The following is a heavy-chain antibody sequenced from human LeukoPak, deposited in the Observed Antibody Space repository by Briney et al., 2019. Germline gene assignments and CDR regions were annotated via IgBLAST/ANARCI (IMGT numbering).Heavy chain of an antibody. J-gene: IGHJ3*02. D-gene: IGHD3-10*01. V-gene: IGHV3-15*01. CDR3: TAAMVRGVVRPHDAFDI. CDR2: IKSKTDGGTT. Sequence: PGGSLRLPCAASGFTFSNAWMSWVRQAPGKGLEWVGRIKSKTDGGTTDYAAPVKGRFTISRDDSKNTLYLQMNSLKTEDTAVYYCTAAMVRGVVRPHDAFDIWGQGTMVTVSS. CDR1: GFTFSNAW.